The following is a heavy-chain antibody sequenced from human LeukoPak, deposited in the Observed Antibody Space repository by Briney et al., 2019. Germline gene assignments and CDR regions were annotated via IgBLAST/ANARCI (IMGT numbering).Heavy chain of an antibody. D-gene: IGHD3-10*01. CDR2: INPNSGGT. CDR3: ARDKGSVRAVAFDI. Sequence: ASVKVSCKASGYTFTGYYMHWVRQAPGQGLEWMGWINPNSGGTNYAQKFQGRVTMTRDTSISTAYMELSRLRSDDTAVYYCARDKGSVRAVAFDIWGQGTMVTVSS. J-gene: IGHJ3*02. CDR1: GYTFTGYY. V-gene: IGHV1-2*02.